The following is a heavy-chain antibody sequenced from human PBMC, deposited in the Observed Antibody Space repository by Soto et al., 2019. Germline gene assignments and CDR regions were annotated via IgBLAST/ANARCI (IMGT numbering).Heavy chain of an antibody. J-gene: IGHJ4*02. V-gene: IGHV1-69*06. D-gene: IGHD7-27*01. CDR2: LIPLFGTT. CDR1: GGTFSGHA. CDR3: ARGPNWGYRFDS. Sequence: QVQLVQSGAEVKKPGSSVNVSCEASGGTFSGHAISWVRQAPGQGPEWMGGLIPLFGTTQHAQNFQGRLTITSDKSTSTAYMELTSLRFDDTAIYYCARGPNWGYRFDSWGQGTLVTVSS.